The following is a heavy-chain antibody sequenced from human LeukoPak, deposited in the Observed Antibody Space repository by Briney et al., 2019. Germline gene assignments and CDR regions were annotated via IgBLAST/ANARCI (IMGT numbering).Heavy chain of an antibody. CDR2: IYYSGST. CDR3: ARWWVGYGDPIDD. J-gene: IGHJ4*02. D-gene: IGHD4-17*01. Sequence: SETLSLTCTVSGGSISSSSYYWGWIRQPPGKGLEWIGSIYYSGSTYYNPSLKSRVTISVDTSKNQFSLKLSSVTAADTAVNYCARWWVGYGDPIDDWGQGTLVTVSS. V-gene: IGHV4-39*07. CDR1: GGSISSSSYY.